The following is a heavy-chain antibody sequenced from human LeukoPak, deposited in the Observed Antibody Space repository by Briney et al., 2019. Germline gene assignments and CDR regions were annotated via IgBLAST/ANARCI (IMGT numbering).Heavy chain of an antibody. Sequence: PGGSLRLSCAASGFTFRNYEMNWVRQAPGKGLEWVSHISSSSSNIYSADFVKGRFSISRDNAKNSVYLQMNSLRDEDTAVYYCVSQYCSGGSCFSHWGQGTLVTVSS. CDR1: GFTFRNYE. D-gene: IGHD2-15*01. CDR2: ISSSSSNI. V-gene: IGHV3-48*02. J-gene: IGHJ4*02. CDR3: VSQYCSGGSCFSH.